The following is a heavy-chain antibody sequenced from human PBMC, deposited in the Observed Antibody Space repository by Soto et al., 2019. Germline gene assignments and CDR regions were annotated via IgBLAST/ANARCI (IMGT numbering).Heavy chain of an antibody. J-gene: IGHJ4*02. D-gene: IGHD2-2*01. CDR1: GFYFDNYC. CDR2: VSKSDYT. Sequence: PGGSLRLSCEVSGFYFDNYCINWVRQAPGKGLEWVSSVSKSDYTYYSDSVKGRFTISRDNAKNSVSLQMNSLRAEDTAVYYCAREDSIIIPAVSDFWGQGTLVTVSS. CDR3: AREDSIIIPAVSDF. V-gene: IGHV3-21*01.